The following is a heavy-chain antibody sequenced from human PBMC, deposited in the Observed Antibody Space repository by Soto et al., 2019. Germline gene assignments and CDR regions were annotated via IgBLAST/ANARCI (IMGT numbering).Heavy chain of an antibody. Sequence: SETLSLTCTVSGYSISSGYYWGWIRQPPGKGLEWIGSIYHSGSTYYNPSLKSRVTISVDTSKNQFSLKLSSVTAADTAVYYCARVVGGSGGYSQKPNWFDPWGQGTLVTVSS. CDR3: ARVVGGSGGYSQKPNWFDP. J-gene: IGHJ5*02. CDR1: GYSISSGYY. CDR2: IYHSGST. V-gene: IGHV4-38-2*02. D-gene: IGHD5-12*01.